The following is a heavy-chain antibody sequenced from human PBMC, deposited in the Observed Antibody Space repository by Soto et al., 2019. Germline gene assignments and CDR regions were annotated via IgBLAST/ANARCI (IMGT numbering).Heavy chain of an antibody. D-gene: IGHD2-21*02. V-gene: IGHV1-3*01. J-gene: IGHJ4*02. CDR1: GYTVTSYA. CDR3: ARSIVVVTALDY. Sequence: SVKVSCKASGYTVTSYAMLWVRQAPGQRLEWMGWINAGNGNTKYSQKFQGRVTITRDTSASTAYMELSSLRSEDTAVYYCARSIVVVTALDYWGQGTLVTVSS. CDR2: INAGNGNT.